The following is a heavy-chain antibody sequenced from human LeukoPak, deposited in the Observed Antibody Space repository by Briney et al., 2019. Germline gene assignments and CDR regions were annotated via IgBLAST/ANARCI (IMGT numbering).Heavy chain of an antibody. CDR2: IIPILGIA. V-gene: IGHV1-69*04. J-gene: IGHJ4*02. CDR3: AEGSHYCSGGSCNPFDY. CDR1: GGTFSSYA. D-gene: IGHD2-15*01. Sequence: GASVKVSCKASGGTFSSYAISWVRQAPGQGLEWMGRIIPILGIANYAQKFQGRVTITADKSTSTAYMELSSLRSEDTAVYYCAEGSHYCSGGSCNPFDYWGQGTLVTVSS.